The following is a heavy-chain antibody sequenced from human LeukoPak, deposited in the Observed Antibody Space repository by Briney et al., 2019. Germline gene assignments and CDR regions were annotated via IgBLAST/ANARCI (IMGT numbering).Heavy chain of an antibody. V-gene: IGHV4-34*01. CDR2: INHSGST. CDR1: GGSFSGYY. J-gene: IGHJ6*03. Sequence: SETLSLTCAVYGGSFSGYYWSWIRQPPGKGLEWIGEINHSGSTNYNPSLKGRVTISVDTSKNQFSLKLSSVTAADTAVYYCARLPNYYYMDVWGKGTTVTVSS. CDR3: ARLPNYYYMDV.